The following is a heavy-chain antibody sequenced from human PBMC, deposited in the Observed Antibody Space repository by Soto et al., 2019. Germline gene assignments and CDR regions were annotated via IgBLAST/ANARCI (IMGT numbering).Heavy chain of an antibody. CDR1: GFTFSTYG. J-gene: IGHJ4*02. CDR2: TSYDGSNK. V-gene: IGHV3-30*18. Sequence: GGSLRLSCAASGFTFSTYGMHWVRQAPGKGLEWVALTSYDGSNKYYADSVKGRFTISRDNSQNTLYLQMNSLRPEDTAVYYCANSRENLTGGWGYTYGSANDCWAQGPVVPVSS. CDR3: ANSRENLTGGWGYTYGSANDC. D-gene: IGHD5-18*01.